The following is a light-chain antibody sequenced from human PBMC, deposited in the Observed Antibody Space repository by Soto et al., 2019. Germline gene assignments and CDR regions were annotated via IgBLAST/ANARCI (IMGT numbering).Light chain of an antibody. CDR1: QSVRSNY. Sequence: EIVLTQSPGTLSLSPGERATLSCRASQSVRSNYLAWYRQTPGQAPRLLIYGASNRATGIPDRFSGSGSGTDFTLIISRLEPEDFALYYRQQYGSSPWTFGQGTKVEIK. CDR3: QQYGSSPWT. J-gene: IGKJ1*01. CDR2: GAS. V-gene: IGKV3-20*01.